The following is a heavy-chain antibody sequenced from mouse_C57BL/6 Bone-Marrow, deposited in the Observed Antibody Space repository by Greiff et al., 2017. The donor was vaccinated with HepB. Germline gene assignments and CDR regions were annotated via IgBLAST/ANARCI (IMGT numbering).Heavy chain of an antibody. Sequence: EVMLVESGGGLVKPGGSLKLSCAASGFTFSSYAMSWVRQTPEKRLEWVATISDGGSYTYYPDNVKGRFTISRDNAKNNLYLQMSHLKSEDTAVYYCAREGGRVTTVVAKGYFDYWGQGTTLTVSS. J-gene: IGHJ2*01. CDR1: GFTFSSYA. D-gene: IGHD1-1*01. V-gene: IGHV5-4*01. CDR3: AREGGRVTTVVAKGYFDY. CDR2: ISDGGSYT.